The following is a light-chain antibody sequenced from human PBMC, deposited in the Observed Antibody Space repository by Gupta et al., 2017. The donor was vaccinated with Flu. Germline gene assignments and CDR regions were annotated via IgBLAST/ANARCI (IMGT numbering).Light chain of an antibody. Sequence: QSALTQPASVSGSPGQSITISCTGTSSDVGGYNFVSWYQHHPGKAPKLIMYEVTNRPSGISDRVSGSKSGNTASLTISGLQADDEADDYCSSYAFSSTLVCGGGTQMTV. V-gene: IGLV2-14*01. CDR3: SSYAFSSTLV. CDR1: SSDVGGYNF. J-gene: IGLJ3*02. CDR2: EVT.